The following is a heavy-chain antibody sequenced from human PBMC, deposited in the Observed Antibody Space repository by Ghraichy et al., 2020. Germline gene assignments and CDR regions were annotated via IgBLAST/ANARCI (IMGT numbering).Heavy chain of an antibody. CDR1: GYTFTSYD. D-gene: IGHD6-6*01. Sequence: ASVKVSCKASGYTFTSYDINWVRQATGQGLEWMGWMNPNSGNTGYAQKFQGRVTMTRNTSISTAYMELSSLRSEDTAVYYCARAPSARRGNYYYYYMDVWGKGTTVTVSS. J-gene: IGHJ6*03. V-gene: IGHV1-8*02. CDR2: MNPNSGNT. CDR3: ARAPSARRGNYYYYYMDV.